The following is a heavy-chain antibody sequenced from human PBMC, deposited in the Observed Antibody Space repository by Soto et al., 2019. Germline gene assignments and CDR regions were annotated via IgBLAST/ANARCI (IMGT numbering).Heavy chain of an antibody. CDR2: MHPNSGNT. CDR1: GYTFTSYD. CDR3: AIGLIYRQD. D-gene: IGHD4-4*01. V-gene: IGHV1-8*01. J-gene: IGHJ4*02. Sequence: QVQLVQSGAEVKKPGASVRVSCKASGYTFTSYDIYWVRQATGQGLEWMGWMHPNSGNTGYAQKFQGRVTMTRNTSITTAYMDLSSLTSEVTAVYYCAIGLIYRQDWGQGTLVTVSS.